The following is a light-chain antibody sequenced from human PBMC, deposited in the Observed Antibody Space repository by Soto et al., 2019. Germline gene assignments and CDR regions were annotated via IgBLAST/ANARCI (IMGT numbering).Light chain of an antibody. V-gene: IGKV3-20*01. CDR3: QQYGSSVT. Sequence: ILLTQSPGTLSLSPGERGTLSCRASQSISSGYLAWYQQKPGQAPRLLLYGASRRAIGTPNRFSGSGSGTDFTLTISRLESEDFAVYYCQQYGSSVTFGQGTKVDIK. CDR1: QSISSGY. CDR2: GAS. J-gene: IGKJ1*01.